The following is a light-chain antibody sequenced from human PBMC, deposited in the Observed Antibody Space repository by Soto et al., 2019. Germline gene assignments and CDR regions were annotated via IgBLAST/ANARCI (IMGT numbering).Light chain of an antibody. CDR2: GAS. Sequence: EIVLTQSPGTLSLSPGERATLSCRASQSVSSSYLAWYQQKPGQTPRLLIYGASSRATGIPDRFSGSGSGTDFTLTISRLEPEDFAVYYCQQYDSSQFTFGPGTKLDIK. CDR1: QSVSSSY. J-gene: IGKJ3*01. V-gene: IGKV3-20*01. CDR3: QQYDSSQFT.